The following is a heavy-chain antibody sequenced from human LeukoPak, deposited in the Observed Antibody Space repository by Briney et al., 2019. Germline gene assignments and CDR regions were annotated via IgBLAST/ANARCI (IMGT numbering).Heavy chain of an antibody. CDR2: INPNNGGT. V-gene: IGHV1-2*02. Sequence: SVTVSCKACGYTFTRYYMQGVRQAPRQGLEWMGWINPNNGGTNYAQNLQGRGTMTRGPSHRPAYMELSRLSGGDTAVYYWGGAGYYDRSGHNWFDPWGQGTLVTVSS. D-gene: IGHD3-22*01. CDR1: GYTFTRYY. J-gene: IGHJ5*02. CDR3: GGAGYYDRSGHNWFDP.